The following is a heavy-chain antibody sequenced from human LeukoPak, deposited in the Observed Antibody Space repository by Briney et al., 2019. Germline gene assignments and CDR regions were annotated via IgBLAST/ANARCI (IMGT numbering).Heavy chain of an antibody. CDR2: ISYDGSNQ. V-gene: IGHV3-30-3*01. CDR3: ARAEWAPPHYYYYGMAV. D-gene: IGHD3-3*01. J-gene: IGHJ6*02. CDR1: EFHFSSYT. Sequence: PGGSLRLSCAASEFHFSSYTMHWVRQAPGKGLGWVALISYDGSNQYYADSVKGRFTISRDNSKNTLYLQMNSLRAEDTAVYYCARAEWAPPHYYYYGMAVWGQGPPVTVSS.